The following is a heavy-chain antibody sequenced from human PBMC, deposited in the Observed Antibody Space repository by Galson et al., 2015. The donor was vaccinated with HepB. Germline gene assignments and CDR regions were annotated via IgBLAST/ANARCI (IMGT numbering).Heavy chain of an antibody. J-gene: IGHJ6*02. CDR1: GYSFTSYW. Sequence: QSGAEVKKPGESLKISCKGSGYSFTSYWIGWVRQMPGKGLEWMGIIYPGDSDTRYSPSFQGQVTISADKSISTAYLQWSSLKASDTAMYYCARLLYSVGYYYGMDVWGQGTTVTVSS. CDR2: IYPGDSDT. CDR3: ARLLYSVGYYYGMDV. D-gene: IGHD2-21*01. V-gene: IGHV5-51*01.